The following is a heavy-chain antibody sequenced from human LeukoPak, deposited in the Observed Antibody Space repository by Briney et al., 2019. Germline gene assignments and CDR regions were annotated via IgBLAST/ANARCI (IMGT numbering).Heavy chain of an antibody. D-gene: IGHD3-22*01. CDR1: GGSISSSSYY. Sequence: SETLSLTCTVSGGSISSSSYYWGWIRQPPGKGLEWIGSIYYSGSTYCNPSLKSRVTISVDTSKNQFSLKLSSVTAADTAVYYCARARRPAYYYDSSGYSFDYWGQGTLVTVSS. V-gene: IGHV4-39*07. CDR2: IYYSGST. CDR3: ARARRPAYYYDSSGYSFDY. J-gene: IGHJ4*02.